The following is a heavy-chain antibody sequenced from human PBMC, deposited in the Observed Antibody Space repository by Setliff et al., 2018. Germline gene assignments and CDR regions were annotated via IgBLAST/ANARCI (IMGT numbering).Heavy chain of an antibody. D-gene: IGHD5-12*01. CDR2: INHSGST. V-gene: IGHV4-34*01. CDR3: TRGPDGYTYQGAFGI. Sequence: PSETLSLTCAVYGGSFSGYYWSWIRQPPGKGLEWIGEINHSGSTNYNPSLKSRVTISVDTSKNQFSLKLSSVTAADTAVYYCTRGPDGYTYQGAFGIWGQGTMVTVSS. CDR1: GGSFSGYY. J-gene: IGHJ3*02.